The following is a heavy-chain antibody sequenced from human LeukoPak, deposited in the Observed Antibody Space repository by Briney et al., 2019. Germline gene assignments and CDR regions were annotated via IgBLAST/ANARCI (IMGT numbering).Heavy chain of an antibody. J-gene: IGHJ4*02. CDR3: AKTNGGDV. Sequence: GGSLRLSCAASGFTFSSYGMTWVRQAPGKGLECVSTISGRGIIAYYADSVKGRFTISRDNAKNSLYLQMNSLRAEDTAVYYCAKTNGGDVWGQGTLVTVSS. CDR1: GFTFSSYG. D-gene: IGHD2-21*02. CDR2: ISGRGIIA. V-gene: IGHV3-21*01.